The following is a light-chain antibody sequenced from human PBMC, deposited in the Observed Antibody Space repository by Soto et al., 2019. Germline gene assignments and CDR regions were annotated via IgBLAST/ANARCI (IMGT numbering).Light chain of an antibody. CDR3: QQRTNWPVT. CDR2: DAS. CDR1: QSISSY. J-gene: IGKJ3*01. Sequence: EIVLTQSPATLSLSPGERATLSCRASQSISSYLAWYQQKPGHTPRLLIYDASNRATGIPARFSGSGSETDFTLTISSLEPEDFAVYYCQQRTNWPVTFGPGTTVDVK. V-gene: IGKV3-11*01.